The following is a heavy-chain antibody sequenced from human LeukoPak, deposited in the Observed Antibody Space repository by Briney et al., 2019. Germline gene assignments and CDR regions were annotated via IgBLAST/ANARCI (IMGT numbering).Heavy chain of an antibody. J-gene: IGHJ4*02. CDR2: IRYDGSNK. Sequence: GGSVRLSCAASGFTFSHYAMSWVREAPGKGLEWVAFIRYDGSNKYYADSVKGRFTISRDNSKNTLYLQMNSLSPEDTAVYYCARAEYTTSPRIDYWGQGTLVTVSS. CDR3: ARAEYTTSPRIDY. CDR1: GFTFSHYA. V-gene: IGHV3-30*02. D-gene: IGHD6-6*01.